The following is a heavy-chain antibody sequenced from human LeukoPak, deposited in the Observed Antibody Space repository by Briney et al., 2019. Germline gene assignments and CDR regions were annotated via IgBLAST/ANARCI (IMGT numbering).Heavy chain of an antibody. V-gene: IGHV4-59*01. Sequence: SETLPLTCTVSGGSISSYYWSWIRQPPGKGLEWIGYIYYSGSTNYNPSLKSRVTISVDTSKNQFSLKLSSVTAADTAVYYCARDLPATDYWGQGTLVTVSS. J-gene: IGHJ4*02. D-gene: IGHD2-2*01. CDR1: GGSISSYY. CDR3: ARDLPATDY. CDR2: IYYSGST.